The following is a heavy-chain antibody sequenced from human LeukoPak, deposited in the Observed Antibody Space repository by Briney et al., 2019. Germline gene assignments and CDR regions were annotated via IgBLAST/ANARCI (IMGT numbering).Heavy chain of an antibody. J-gene: IGHJ5*02. CDR1: GYTFTSYY. CDR2: INPSGGST. Sequence: ASVKVSCKASGYTFTSYYMHWVRQAPGQGLEWMGIINPSGGSTIYAQRFQGRVTMTSDTSTSTVYMELSSLRSEDTAVYYCARWGSSWSNWFDPWGQGTLVTVSS. D-gene: IGHD6-13*01. CDR3: ARWGSSWSNWFDP. V-gene: IGHV1-46*01.